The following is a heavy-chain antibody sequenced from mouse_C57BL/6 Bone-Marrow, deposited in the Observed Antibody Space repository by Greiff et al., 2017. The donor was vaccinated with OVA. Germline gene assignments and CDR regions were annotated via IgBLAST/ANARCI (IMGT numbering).Heavy chain of an antibody. CDR2: IYPGNSDT. V-gene: IGHV1-5*01. Sequence: VQLKVSGPVLARPGASVKMSCKTSGYTFTSYWMHWVKQRPGQGLEWIGAIYPGNSDTSYNQKFKGKAKLTAVTSASTAYMELSSLTNEDSAVYYCTGEKKYRSWFAYWGQGTLVTVSA. J-gene: IGHJ3*01. CDR1: GYTFTSYW. CDR3: TGEKKYRSWFAY. D-gene: IGHD2-14*01.